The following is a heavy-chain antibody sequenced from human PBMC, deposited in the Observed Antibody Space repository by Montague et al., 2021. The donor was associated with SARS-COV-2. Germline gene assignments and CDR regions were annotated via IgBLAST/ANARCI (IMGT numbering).Heavy chain of an antibody. Sequence: SETLSLTCAVYGGSFSGYYWSWIRQPPGKGLEWIGEISHSGSTNYNPSLKSRVTISIDTSKNQFSLKLSSVTAADTAVYYCARCADWLLCISSHYGMDVWGQGTTVTVSS. CDR2: ISHSGST. CDR3: ARCADWLLCISSHYGMDV. J-gene: IGHJ6*02. V-gene: IGHV4-34*01. CDR1: GGSFSGYY. D-gene: IGHD2-2*01.